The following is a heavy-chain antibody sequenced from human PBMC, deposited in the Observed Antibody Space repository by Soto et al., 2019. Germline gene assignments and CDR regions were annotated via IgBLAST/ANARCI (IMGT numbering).Heavy chain of an antibody. Sequence: QITLKESGPPLVRPAQTLTLTCAFSGFSLTTTSMGVAWIRQPPGKALEWLALIYWDDDQRYSPSLKDRLTISKDTSISRVVLTISNMNPEDTGTYFCAHAGDYDLLSFDHWGPGTLGTVSS. CDR2: IYWDDDQ. CDR3: AHAGDYDLLSFDH. V-gene: IGHV2-5*02. CDR1: GFSLTTTSMG. D-gene: IGHD4-17*01. J-gene: IGHJ4*02.